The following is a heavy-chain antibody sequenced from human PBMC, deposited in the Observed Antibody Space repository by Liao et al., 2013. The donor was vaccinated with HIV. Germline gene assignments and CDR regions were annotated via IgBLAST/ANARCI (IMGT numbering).Heavy chain of an antibody. CDR2: INHSGST. D-gene: IGHD6-6*01. Sequence: QVQLQQWGAGLLKPSETLSLTCGVYGGSFSGYYWNWIRQPPGKGLEWIGEINHSGSTNYNPSLKSRVTISVDTSKNQFSLKLTSVTAADTAVYYCARGPEYSSSWFYWGQGTLVAVSS. CDR3: ARGPEYSSSWFY. V-gene: IGHV4-34*01. J-gene: IGHJ4*02. CDR1: GGSFSGYY.